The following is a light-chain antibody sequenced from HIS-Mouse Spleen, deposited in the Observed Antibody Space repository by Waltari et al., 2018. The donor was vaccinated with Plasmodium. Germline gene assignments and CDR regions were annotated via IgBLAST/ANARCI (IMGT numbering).Light chain of an antibody. V-gene: IGKV1-8*01. CDR1: QGISSY. CDR3: QQYYSYPLT. CDR2: AAS. J-gene: IGKJ4*01. Sequence: AIRMTQSPSSFSASTGDRVTITCRASQGISSYLAWYQQKPGKAPKLLIYAASTLQSGVPSRFIGSGSGTDFTLTISCLQSEDFATYNCQQYYSYPLTFGGGTKVEIK.